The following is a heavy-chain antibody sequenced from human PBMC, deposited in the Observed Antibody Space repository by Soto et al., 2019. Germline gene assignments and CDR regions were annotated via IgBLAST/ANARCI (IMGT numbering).Heavy chain of an antibody. J-gene: IGHJ4*02. D-gene: IGHD3-22*01. Sequence: QITLKESGPTLVKPTQTLTLTCTFSGFSLNTSGVGVGWIRQPPGKALEWLALIYWDDDKRYSPSLKSRLTITTATSKNHVVLTMTNMDPVDTGTYHLAHSPYGYYPIDYWGQGTLVTVSS. CDR3: AHSPYGYYPIDY. V-gene: IGHV2-5*02. CDR2: IYWDDDK. CDR1: GFSLNTSGVG.